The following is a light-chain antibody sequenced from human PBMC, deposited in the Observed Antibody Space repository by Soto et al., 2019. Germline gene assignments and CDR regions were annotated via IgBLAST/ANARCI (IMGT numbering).Light chain of an antibody. CDR2: GAS. J-gene: IGKJ5*01. CDR1: QSVDN. V-gene: IGKV3-20*01. Sequence: EIVLKQSPGTPSLSPVERASLSCRASQSVDNTQQRPGQAPRLLIYGASSRATGIPDRFSGSGSGTDFTLTISRLEPEDFAVYYCQQYGSSPPITFGQGTRLEIK. CDR3: QQYGSSPPIT.